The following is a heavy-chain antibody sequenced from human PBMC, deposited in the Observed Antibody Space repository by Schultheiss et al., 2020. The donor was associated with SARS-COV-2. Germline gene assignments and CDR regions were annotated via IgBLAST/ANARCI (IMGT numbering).Heavy chain of an antibody. J-gene: IGHJ4*02. D-gene: IGHD5-24*01. CDR2: ISSSSSYI. CDR1: GFTFSSYA. V-gene: IGHV3-21*01. CDR3: ARDLESVTLDY. Sequence: GGSLRLSCAASGFTFSSYAMHWVRQAPGKGLEWVSSISSSSSYIYYADSVKGRFTISKDNSKSTLFLQMNSLRADDTAVYYCARDLESVTLDYWGQGTLVTVSS.